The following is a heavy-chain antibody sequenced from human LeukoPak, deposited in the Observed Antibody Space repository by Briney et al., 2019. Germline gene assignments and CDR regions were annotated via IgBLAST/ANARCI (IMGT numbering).Heavy chain of an antibody. CDR2: IWYDGSNK. V-gene: IGHV3-33*01. J-gene: IGHJ4*02. CDR3: ARDIRSSWYDY. CDR1: GFTFSSYG. D-gene: IGHD6-13*01. Sequence: GGSLRLSCAASGFTFSSYGMHWVRQAPGKGLEWVAVIWYDGSNKYYADSVKGRFTISRDNSKNTLYLQMNSLRAEDTAVYWCARDIRSSWYDYWGLGTLVTVSS.